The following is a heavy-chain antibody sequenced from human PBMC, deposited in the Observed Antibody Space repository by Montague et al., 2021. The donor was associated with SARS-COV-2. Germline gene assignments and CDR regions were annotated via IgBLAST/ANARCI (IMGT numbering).Heavy chain of an antibody. Sequence: SLRLSCAASGFTFSSYSMNWVRQAPGKGLEWVSSISSSSSYIYYADSVKGRFTISRDNAKNSLYLQMNSLRVEDTAVYYFARDDFRIAAAVFDYWGQGTLVTVSS. CDR3: ARDDFRIAAAVFDY. D-gene: IGHD6-13*01. J-gene: IGHJ4*02. CDR1: GFTFSSYS. CDR2: ISSSSSYI. V-gene: IGHV3-21*01.